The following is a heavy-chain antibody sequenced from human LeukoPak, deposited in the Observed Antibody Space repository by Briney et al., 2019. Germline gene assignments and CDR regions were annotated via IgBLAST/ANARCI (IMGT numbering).Heavy chain of an antibody. D-gene: IGHD5-12*01. J-gene: IGHJ4*02. V-gene: IGHV4-39*07. CDR1: GGSIRSSTYY. CDR2: ISYSGST. Sequence: SETLSLTCTVSGGSIRSSTYYWGWIRQPPGKGLEWIGSISYSGSTYYNPSLKSRVTISVDKSNNESSLKLSSVTAADTAVYYCARTPAIVGTMQGAQLDYWGQGTLVTVSS. CDR3: ARTPAIVGTMQGAQLDY.